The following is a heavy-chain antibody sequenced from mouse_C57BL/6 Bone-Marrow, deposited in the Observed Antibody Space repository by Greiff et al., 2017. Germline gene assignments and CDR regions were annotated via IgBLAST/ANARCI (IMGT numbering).Heavy chain of an antibody. CDR1: GYAFSSYW. CDR3: ARYYGSSYGYFDV. CDR2: IYPGDGDT. J-gene: IGHJ1*03. D-gene: IGHD1-1*01. Sequence: VKLVESGAELVKPGASVKISCKASGYAFSSYWMNWVKQRPGKGLEWIGQIYPGDGDTNYNGKFKGKATLTADKSSSTAYMQLSSLTSEDSAVYFCARYYGSSYGYFDVWGTGTTVTVSS. V-gene: IGHV1-80*01.